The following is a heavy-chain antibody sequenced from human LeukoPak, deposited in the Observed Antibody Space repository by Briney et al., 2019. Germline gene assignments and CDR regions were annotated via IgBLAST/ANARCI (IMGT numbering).Heavy chain of an antibody. CDR1: GFTFSSYE. CDR2: IKQDGSEK. Sequence: GGSLRLSCAASGFTFSSYEMNWVRQAPGKGLEWVANIKQDGSEKYYVDSVKGRFTISRDNAKNSLYLQMNSLRAEDTAVYYCARDIGDDYYYFYMDVWGKGTTVTVSS. J-gene: IGHJ6*03. CDR3: ARDIGDDYYYFYMDV. V-gene: IGHV3-7*01. D-gene: IGHD2-21*01.